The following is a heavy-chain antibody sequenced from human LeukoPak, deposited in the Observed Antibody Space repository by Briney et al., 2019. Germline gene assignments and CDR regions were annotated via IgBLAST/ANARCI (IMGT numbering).Heavy chain of an antibody. V-gene: IGHV4-34*01. J-gene: IGHJ6*03. CDR1: GGSFSGYY. CDR3: AKGKAGHYHSVTDEYYYYMDV. CDR2: ISYSGTT. Sequence: SETLSLTCAVYGGSFSGYYWSWIRRPPGKGLEWIGEISYSGTTKYNPSLKSRVTIEVDTSKKQISLNLSSMTAADTAVYYCAKGKAGHYHSVTDEYYYYMDVWGKGTTVIVSS. D-gene: IGHD3-9*01.